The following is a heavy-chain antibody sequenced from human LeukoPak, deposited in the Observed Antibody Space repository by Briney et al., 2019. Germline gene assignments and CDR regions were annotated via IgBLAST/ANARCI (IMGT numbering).Heavy chain of an antibody. CDR3: ARDYGDSWYFDL. CDR1: GFTVSNNY. V-gene: IGHV3-66*02. D-gene: IGHD4-17*01. CDR2: LYAGGTT. Sequence: GGSLRLSCAASGFTVSNNYLSWVRQAPGKGLEWVSVLYAGGTTLYADSVKGRFTISRDNSENTVYLQMNSLRAEDTAVYYCARDYGDSWYFDLWGRGTLVTVSS. J-gene: IGHJ2*01.